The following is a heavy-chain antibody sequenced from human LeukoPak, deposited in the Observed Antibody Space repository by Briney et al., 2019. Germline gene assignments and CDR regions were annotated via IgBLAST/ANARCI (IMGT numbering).Heavy chain of an antibody. V-gene: IGHV3-66*01. Sequence: QTGGSLRLSCAASGFTVSSNYISWVRQAPGKGLEWVSLIHSGGTTYYADSVKGRFTISRDNSKNTLYLQMNSLRAEDTATYFCARGHNSRAGVTDCCPLDYWGQGTLVTVSS. CDR1: GFTVSSNY. D-gene: IGHD2-21*02. CDR3: ARGHNSRAGVTDCCPLDY. CDR2: IHSGGTT. J-gene: IGHJ4*02.